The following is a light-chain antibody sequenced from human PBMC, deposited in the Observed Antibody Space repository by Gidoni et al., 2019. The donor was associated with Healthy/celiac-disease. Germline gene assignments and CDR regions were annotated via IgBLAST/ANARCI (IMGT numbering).Light chain of an antibody. CDR3: QQYNSRYS. J-gene: IGKJ2*03. Sequence: DIQMTQSPSILSASVGDRVTITCRASQSISSWLAWYQQKPGKAPKLLIYKASSLESGVPSRFSGSGSGTEFTLTISSLQPDDFATYYCQQYNSRYSFGQXTKLEIK. V-gene: IGKV1-5*03. CDR2: KAS. CDR1: QSISSW.